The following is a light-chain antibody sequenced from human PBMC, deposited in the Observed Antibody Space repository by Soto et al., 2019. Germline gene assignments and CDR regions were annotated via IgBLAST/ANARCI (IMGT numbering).Light chain of an antibody. J-gene: IGKJ1*01. V-gene: IGKV1-9*01. CDR3: QQLNRFPRT. Sequence: DIQLTKSPSFLSASVGDRVIITCRASQDISSYLAWYQQRPGKVPRFLTHAASTLQSGVPSRFSAAGSGTTFTLTISSLQPEDIATYYCQQLNRFPRTFGQGTKVEV. CDR1: QDISSY. CDR2: AAS.